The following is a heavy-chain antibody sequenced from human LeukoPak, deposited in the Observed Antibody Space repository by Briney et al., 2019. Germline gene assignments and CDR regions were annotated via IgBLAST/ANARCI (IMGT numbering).Heavy chain of an antibody. V-gene: IGHV4-59*11. D-gene: IGHD6-13*01. CDR2: IYYSGST. CDR3: ARVQYSSSWSVSYYYYYYMDV. J-gene: IGHJ6*03. Sequence: SETLSLTCTVSGGSISSHYWSWIRQPPGKGLEWIGYIYYSGSTNYNPSLESRVTISVDTSKNQFSLKLSSVTAADTAVYYCARVQYSSSWSVSYYYYYYMDVWGKGTTVTVSS. CDR1: GGSISSHY.